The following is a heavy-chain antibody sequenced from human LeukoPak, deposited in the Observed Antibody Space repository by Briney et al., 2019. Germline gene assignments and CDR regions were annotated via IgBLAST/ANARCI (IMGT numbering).Heavy chain of an antibody. V-gene: IGHV4-59*11. J-gene: IGHJ5*02. D-gene: IGHD3-3*01. CDR1: GGSISSHY. CDR3: ARVVTIFGVATKRPRWFDP. Sequence: PSEALSLTCTVSGGSISSHYWSWIRQPPGKGLEWIGYIYYSGSTNYNPSLKSRVTISVDTSKNQFSLKLSSVTAADTAVYYCARVVTIFGVATKRPRWFDPWGQGTLVTVSS. CDR2: IYYSGST.